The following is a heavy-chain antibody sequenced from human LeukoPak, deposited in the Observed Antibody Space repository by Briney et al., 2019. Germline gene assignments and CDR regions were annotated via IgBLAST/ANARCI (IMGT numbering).Heavy chain of an antibody. CDR3: ARVVGYQYYFDF. CDR2: IKQDGSEK. Sequence: PGGSLRLSCAASGFTFSSYWMSWVRQAPGKGLEWVANIKQDGSEKYYVDSMKGRLTISRDNAKNSLYLQMNSLRAEDTAVYYCARVVGYQYYFDFWGQGTLVTVSS. V-gene: IGHV3-7*01. CDR1: GFTFSSYW. D-gene: IGHD5-18*01. J-gene: IGHJ4*02.